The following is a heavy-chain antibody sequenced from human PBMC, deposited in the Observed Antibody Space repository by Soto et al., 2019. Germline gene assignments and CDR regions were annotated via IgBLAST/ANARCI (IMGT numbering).Heavy chain of an antibody. CDR2: ISAHNGNT. J-gene: IGHJ4*02. D-gene: IGHD6-13*01. V-gene: IGHV1-18*04. CDR1: GYTFTSYG. Sequence: ASVKVSCKASGYTFTSYGISWVRQAPGQGLEWMGWISAHNGNTDYAQKFQGRVTMTTDTSTSTASMELRSLRSDDTAVYYCARGSYISSWYSLDYWGQGTLVTVSS. CDR3: ARGSYISSWYSLDY.